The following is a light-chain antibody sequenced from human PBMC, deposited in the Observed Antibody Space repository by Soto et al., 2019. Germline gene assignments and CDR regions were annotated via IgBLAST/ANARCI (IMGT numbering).Light chain of an antibody. J-gene: IGKJ1*01. CDR3: QQYHNYPRT. V-gene: IGKV1-5*01. Sequence: DIPMTQSPSTLSASIGDRVTITCRASESIRTWLAWYQHKPGKAPKFLIYDASTLESGVPSRFSGRGSGTEFTLTISSLRPDDFGTYYCQQYHNYPRTFGQGTKVEIK. CDR1: ESIRTW. CDR2: DAS.